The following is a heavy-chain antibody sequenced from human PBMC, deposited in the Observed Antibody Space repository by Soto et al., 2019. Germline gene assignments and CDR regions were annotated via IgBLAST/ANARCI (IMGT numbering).Heavy chain of an antibody. J-gene: IGHJ4*02. Sequence: QVQLVQSGAEVKKPGSSVKVSCKASGGIFSTYAISWLRQAPGQGLEWMGGIIPIFGTPNYAQRFQGRVTITADESTTTSYMELSRLTSEDTAVYYCARDRDDYGSGNYYNRTDFWGQGTLVTVSS. CDR2: IIPIFGTP. D-gene: IGHD3-10*01. CDR1: GGIFSTYA. CDR3: ARDRDDYGSGNYYNRTDF. V-gene: IGHV1-69*01.